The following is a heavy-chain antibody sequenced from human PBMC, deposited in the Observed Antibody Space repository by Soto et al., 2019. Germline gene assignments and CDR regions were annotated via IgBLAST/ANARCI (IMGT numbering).Heavy chain of an antibody. Sequence: GESLKISCQGSGYTFTSYWIGWVRQMPGKGLEWMGIIYPGDSHAIYSPSFQGQVTMSADKSISTAYLQWSSLKASDTAMYYCARPYSGGPNDPFDVWGQGTMVTVSS. CDR3: ARPYSGGPNDPFDV. V-gene: IGHV5-51*01. D-gene: IGHD1-26*01. CDR1: GYTFTSYW. J-gene: IGHJ3*01. CDR2: IYPGDSHA.